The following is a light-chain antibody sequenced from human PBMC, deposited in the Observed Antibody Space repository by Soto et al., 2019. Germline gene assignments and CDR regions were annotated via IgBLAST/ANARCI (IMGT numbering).Light chain of an antibody. Sequence: DSQITQSPSTLSGSVGDRVTITCRASQTISSWLAWYQQKPGKAPKLLIYKASTLKSGVPSRFSGSGSGTEFTLTISSLQPDDFATYSCQHYNSYSEAFGQGTKVDIK. CDR2: KAS. CDR1: QTISSW. CDR3: QHYNSYSEA. V-gene: IGKV1-5*03. J-gene: IGKJ1*01.